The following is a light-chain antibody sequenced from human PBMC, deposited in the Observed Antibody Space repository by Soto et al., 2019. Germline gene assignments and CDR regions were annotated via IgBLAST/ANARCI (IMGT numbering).Light chain of an antibody. V-gene: IGKV3-20*01. Sequence: EIFLTQSQDTLSLSTGERATLSCRASQSVTNYIAWYQQRPGQAPRLLIYGASSRATGIPDRFSGGGSGTDFTLTISRLEPEDFAVYYCQQFSSYPLTFGGGTKVDI. J-gene: IGKJ4*01. CDR1: QSVTNY. CDR2: GAS. CDR3: QQFSSYPLT.